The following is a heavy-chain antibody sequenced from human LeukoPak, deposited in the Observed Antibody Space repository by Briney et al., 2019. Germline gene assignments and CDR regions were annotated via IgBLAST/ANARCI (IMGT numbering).Heavy chain of an antibody. CDR2: INPNSGRT. J-gene: IGHJ4*02. Sequence: ASVNVSCKTSGYSFNDYYLHWVRQAPGQGLEWMGWINPNSGRTDYAPKFQGRVTLTTDTSTTTAYMELSSLISGDTALYYCARDSSDVLTGYYHFWGQGTLVTVSS. CDR3: ARDSSDVLTGYYHF. V-gene: IGHV1-2*02. CDR1: GYSFNDYY. D-gene: IGHD3-9*01.